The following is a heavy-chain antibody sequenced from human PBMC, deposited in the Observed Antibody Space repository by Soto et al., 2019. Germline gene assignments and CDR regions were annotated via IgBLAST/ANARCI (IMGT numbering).Heavy chain of an antibody. CDR3: AKDYQESAGYWYFDL. Sequence: EVRLLESGGGLVQPGGSLRLSCAASGFTFSSYAMSWVRQAPGKGLEWVSAISGSGGSTYYADSVKGRFTISRDNSKDTLYLQMNSLRAEDTAVYYCAKDYQESAGYWYFDLWGRGTLVTVSS. D-gene: IGHD6-19*01. J-gene: IGHJ2*01. V-gene: IGHV3-23*01. CDR2: ISGSGGST. CDR1: GFTFSSYA.